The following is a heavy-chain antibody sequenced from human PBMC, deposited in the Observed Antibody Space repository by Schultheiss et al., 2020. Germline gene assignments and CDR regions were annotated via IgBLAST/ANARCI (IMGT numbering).Heavy chain of an antibody. J-gene: IGHJ5*02. V-gene: IGHV4-30-4*01. CDR2: IYYSGST. Sequence: SETLSLTCTVSGGSISSGDYYWSWIRQPPGKGLEWIGYIYYSGSTYYNPSLKSRVTISVDTSKNQFSLKLSSVTAADTAVYYCARVIAAGFETFDPWGQGTLGTVS. CDR1: GGSISSGDYY. D-gene: IGHD6-13*01. CDR3: ARVIAAGFETFDP.